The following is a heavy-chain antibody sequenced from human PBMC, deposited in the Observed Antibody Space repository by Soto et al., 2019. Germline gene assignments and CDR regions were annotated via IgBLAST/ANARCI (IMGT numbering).Heavy chain of an antibody. CDR2: IWYDGLRQ. V-gene: IGHV3-33*02. J-gene: IGHJ4*02. CDR1: GFTLNNYG. D-gene: IGHD2-2*01. CDR3: VKESTSPFFDS. Sequence: GGSLRLSCVGSGFTLNNYGVHWVRQAPGKGLEWVGLIWYDGLRQTYADSVRGRFTISRDGSTNTIFLQMNSLRAEDTAKYFCVKESTSPFFDSWGQGISVTVSS.